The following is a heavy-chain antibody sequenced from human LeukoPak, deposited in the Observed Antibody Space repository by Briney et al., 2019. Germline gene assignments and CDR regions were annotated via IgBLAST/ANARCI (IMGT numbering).Heavy chain of an antibody. Sequence: ETLSLTCTVSGGSISSYYWSWVRQAPGKGLEWVSVIYSGGSTYYADSVKGRFTISRDNSKNTLYLQMNSLRAEDTAVYYCASYSGSWGHYYYGMDVWGQGTTVTVS. J-gene: IGHJ6*02. CDR3: ASYSGSWGHYYYGMDV. CDR1: GGSISSYY. D-gene: IGHD6-13*01. CDR2: IYSGGST. V-gene: IGHV3-53*01.